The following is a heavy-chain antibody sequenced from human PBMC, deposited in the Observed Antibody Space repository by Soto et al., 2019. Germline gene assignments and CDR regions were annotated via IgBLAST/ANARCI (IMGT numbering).Heavy chain of an antibody. CDR2: IYHSGST. V-gene: IGHV4-4*02. CDR3: ARVSGSYYYGMDV. J-gene: IGHJ6*02. D-gene: IGHD1-26*01. CDR1: GGSISSSNW. Sequence: QVQLQESGPGLVKPSGTLSLTCAVSGGSISSSNWWSWVRQPPGKGLEWIGEIYHSGSTNYNPSLTSRVTRSVDKSKNQFSLKLSSVTAADTAVYYCARVSGSYYYGMDVWGQGTTVTVSS.